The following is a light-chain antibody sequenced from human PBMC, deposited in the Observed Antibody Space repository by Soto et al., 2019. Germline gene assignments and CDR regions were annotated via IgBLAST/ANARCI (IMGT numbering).Light chain of an antibody. CDR2: DAS. Sequence: DIQMTQSPSTLSASVGDRVTITCRASQSISSWLAWYQQKPGKAPKLLIYDASSLESGVPSRFSGSGSGTEFNLTLSSLQPDDFATFYCQQYNRYPSTFGQGTKVEI. CDR1: QSISSW. CDR3: QQYNRYPST. J-gene: IGKJ1*01. V-gene: IGKV1-5*01.